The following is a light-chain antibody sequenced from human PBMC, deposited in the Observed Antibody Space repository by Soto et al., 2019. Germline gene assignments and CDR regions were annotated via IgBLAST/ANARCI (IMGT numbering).Light chain of an antibody. V-gene: IGLV3-25*02. CDR3: QSPDSSGTTWV. CDR2: KDS. Sequence: SYELTQQPSVSVSPRQTASITCSGDALPKQYAYWYQKKPGQAPVMVIYKDSERPSGIPERFSGSSSRTTATLTISGVQAEDEADYFCQSPDSSGTTWVFGGGTKLTVL. J-gene: IGLJ3*02. CDR1: ALPKQY.